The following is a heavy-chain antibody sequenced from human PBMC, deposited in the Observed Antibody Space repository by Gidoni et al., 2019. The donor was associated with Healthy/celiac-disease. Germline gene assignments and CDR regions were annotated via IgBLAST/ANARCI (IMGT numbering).Heavy chain of an antibody. CDR3: ASFDDSSGYYPPH. Sequence: QVQLVESGGGVVQPGRSLRLSCAASGFTFSSYAMHWVRQAPGKGLEWVAVISYDGSNKYYADSVKGRFTISRDNSKNTLYLQMNSLRAEDTAVYYCASFDDSSGYYPPHWGQGTLVTVSS. CDR1: GFTFSSYA. D-gene: IGHD3-22*01. CDR2: ISYDGSNK. J-gene: IGHJ4*02. V-gene: IGHV3-30-3*01.